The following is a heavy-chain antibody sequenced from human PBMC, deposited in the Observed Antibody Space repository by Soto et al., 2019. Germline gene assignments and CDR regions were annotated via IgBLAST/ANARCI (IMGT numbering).Heavy chain of an antibody. D-gene: IGHD3-9*01. CDR2: IYYSGST. J-gene: IGHJ4*02. CDR1: GGSISSYY. V-gene: IGHV4-59*08. CDR3: ARHPDYDILTGFDY. Sequence: QVQLQESGPGLVKPSETLSLTCTVSGGSISSYYWSWIRQPPGKGLEWIGYIYYSGSTNYNPSLKSRVTISVDTSTNPFSLKLSSVTAADTAVYYCARHPDYDILTGFDYGGQGTLVTVSS.